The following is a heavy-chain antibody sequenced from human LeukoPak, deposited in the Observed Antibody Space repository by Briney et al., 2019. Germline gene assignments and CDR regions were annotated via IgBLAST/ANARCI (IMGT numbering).Heavy chain of an antibody. V-gene: IGHV1-69*05. Sequence: SVKVSCKASGGTFSSYAISWVRQAPGQGLEWMGGIIPIFGTANYAQKFQGRVTMTRNTSISTAYMELSSLRSEDTAVYYCARGLGFLEWLRFDPWGQGTLVTVSS. CDR3: ARGLGFLEWLRFDP. D-gene: IGHD3-3*01. CDR2: IIPIFGTA. CDR1: GGTFSSYA. J-gene: IGHJ5*02.